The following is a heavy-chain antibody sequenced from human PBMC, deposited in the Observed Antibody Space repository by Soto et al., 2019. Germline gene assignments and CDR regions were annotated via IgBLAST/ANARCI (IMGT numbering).Heavy chain of an antibody. CDR3: ARSDGRY. J-gene: IGHJ4*02. Sequence: SETLSLTCSVSAGSVTSGTYYWIWIRQPPGKGLEWIGSIYYTGTTNYNPALKSRATVSVDTSKNQFSLKLSSVTAADTAVYYCARSDGRYWGQGTLVTVSS. CDR1: AGSVTSGTYY. V-gene: IGHV4-61*01. CDR2: IYYTGTT.